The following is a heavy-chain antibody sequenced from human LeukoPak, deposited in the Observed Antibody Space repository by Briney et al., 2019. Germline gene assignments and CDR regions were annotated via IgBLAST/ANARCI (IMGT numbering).Heavy chain of an antibody. CDR2: ITGSSGTI. Sequence: GGSLRLSCAASGFTFSSYSMDWVRQAPGKGLEWIAYITGSSGTIYYADSVKGRFTISRDNAKNSVYLQMSSLSAEDTALYFCARADGDYWGQGTLVTVSS. V-gene: IGHV3-48*04. CDR3: ARADGDY. CDR1: GFTFSSYS. J-gene: IGHJ4*02. D-gene: IGHD5-24*01.